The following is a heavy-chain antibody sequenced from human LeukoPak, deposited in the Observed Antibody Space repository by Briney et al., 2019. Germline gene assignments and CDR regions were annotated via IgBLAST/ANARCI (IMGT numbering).Heavy chain of an antibody. V-gene: IGHV4-34*01. CDR2: INHSGST. Sequence: SETLSLTCAVYGGSFSGYYWSWIRQPPGKGLEWIGEINHSGSTNYNPSLKSRVTISVDTSKNQFSLKLSSVTAADTAVYYCARASPLGPLDYWGQGTMVTVSS. CDR3: ARASPLGPLDY. D-gene: IGHD3/OR15-3a*01. CDR1: GGSFSGYY. J-gene: IGHJ3*01.